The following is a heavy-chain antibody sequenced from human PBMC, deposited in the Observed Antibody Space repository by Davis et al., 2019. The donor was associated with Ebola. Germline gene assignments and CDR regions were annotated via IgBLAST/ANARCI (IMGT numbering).Heavy chain of an antibody. J-gene: IGHJ4*02. CDR3: TTFEYYDSSGYYLGVDY. V-gene: IGHV3-15*07. D-gene: IGHD3-22*01. Sequence: GGSLRLPCAASGFTFSNAWMNWVRQAPGKGLEWVGRIKSKTDGGTTDYAAPVKGRFTISRDDSKNTLYLQMNSLKTEDTAVYYCTTFEYYDSSGYYLGVDYWGQGTLVTVSS. CDR2: IKSKTDGGTT. CDR1: GFTFSNAW.